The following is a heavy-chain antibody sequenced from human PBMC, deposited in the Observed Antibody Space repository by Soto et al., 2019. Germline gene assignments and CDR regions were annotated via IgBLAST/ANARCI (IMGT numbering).Heavy chain of an antibody. J-gene: IGHJ4*02. V-gene: IGHV3-30*18. Sequence: QVQLVESGGGVVQPGRSLRLSCAASGFTFSNYAMHWVRQAPGKGLEWVAVISYDGSNKYSADSVKGRFTISRDNSKNALYLQMNSLRAEDTAVYYCAKNLQLDLRRQGEVYFDYWGQGTLGTVSS. CDR2: ISYDGSNK. D-gene: IGHD4-17*01. CDR1: GFTFSNYA. CDR3: AKNLQLDLRRQGEVYFDY.